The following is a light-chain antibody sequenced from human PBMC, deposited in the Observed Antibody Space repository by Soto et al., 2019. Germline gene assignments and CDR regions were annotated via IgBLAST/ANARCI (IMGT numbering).Light chain of an antibody. CDR3: QAWDSSTAV. J-gene: IGLJ2*01. V-gene: IGLV3-1*01. CDR2: QDN. Sequence: SYELTQPPSVSVSPGQTASITCSGDKLGEKYACWYQQKPGQSPVLVIYQDNKRPSGIPERISGSNSGNTATLTISGTQAMDEADYYCQAWDSSTAVFGGGIKLTVL. CDR1: KLGEKY.